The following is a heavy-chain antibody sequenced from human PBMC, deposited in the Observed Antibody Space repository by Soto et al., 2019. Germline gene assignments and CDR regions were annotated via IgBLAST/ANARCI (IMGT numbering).Heavy chain of an antibody. Sequence: PGGSLRLSCAASGFTFSDYYMSWFRQAPGKGLGWASYISGSGSTIHDADSVKGRFTISRDNAKNSLYLQMNSLRAKDTAVYYCARVGYILAAGTPDYWGQGTLVTVSS. D-gene: IGHD6-13*01. CDR1: GFTFSDYY. J-gene: IGHJ4*02. CDR3: ARVGYILAAGTPDY. V-gene: IGHV3-11*01. CDR2: ISGSGSTI.